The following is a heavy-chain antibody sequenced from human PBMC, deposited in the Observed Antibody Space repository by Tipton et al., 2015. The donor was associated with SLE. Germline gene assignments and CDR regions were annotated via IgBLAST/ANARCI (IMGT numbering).Heavy chain of an antibody. CDR3: ARLGGPDGLIVVEGAFDI. CDR1: GGTFSSYA. CDR2: IIPIFGTA. V-gene: IGHV1-69*13. D-gene: IGHD2-2*01. J-gene: IGHJ3*02. Sequence: QSGAEVKKPGSSVKVSCKASGGTFSSYAISWVRQAPGQGLEWMGRIIPIFGTANYAQKFQGRVTITADESTSTAYMELRSLRSDDTAVYYCARLGGPDGLIVVEGAFDIWGQGTMVPVSS.